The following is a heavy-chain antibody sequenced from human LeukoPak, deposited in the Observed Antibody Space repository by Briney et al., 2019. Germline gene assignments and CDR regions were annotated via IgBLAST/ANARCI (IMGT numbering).Heavy chain of an antibody. CDR1: GGTFSSND. D-gene: IGHD3-22*01. Sequence: SVKVSCKAPGGTFSSNDVSWVRQAPGQGLEWMRRIFPMYGAADYAQTFEGRLTITADKSTGTVFMELSSLRSEDPGIYYCVRDYDSSGPQKSYFDFWGQGTLLTVSS. V-gene: IGHV1-69*06. CDR2: IFPMYGAA. CDR3: VRDYDSSGPQKSYFDF. J-gene: IGHJ4*02.